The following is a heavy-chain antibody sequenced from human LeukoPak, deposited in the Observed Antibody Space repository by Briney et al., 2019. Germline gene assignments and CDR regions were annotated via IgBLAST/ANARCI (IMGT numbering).Heavy chain of an antibody. CDR1: GFTFSIYT. CDR2: ISSKGELT. D-gene: IGHD3-22*01. Sequence: GGSLRLSCAASGFTFSIYTMSWVRQAPGKGLEWVSSISSKGELTFYADSVKGRFTISRDNSESTLYLQMNILIAEDTSIYSFTRGRPNYYGSDGHYYRRNGDYWGQGTLVTVSS. J-gene: IGHJ4*02. CDR3: TRGRPNYYGSDGHYYRRNGDY. V-gene: IGHV3-23*01.